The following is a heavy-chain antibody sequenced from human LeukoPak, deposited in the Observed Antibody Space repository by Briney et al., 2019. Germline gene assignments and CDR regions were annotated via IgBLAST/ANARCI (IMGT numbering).Heavy chain of an antibody. J-gene: IGHJ4*02. V-gene: IGHV3-23*01. CDR1: GFTFSSYA. CDR3: AKDPYYDSSGDDY. D-gene: IGHD3-22*01. Sequence: PGGSLRLPCAASGFTFSSYAMSWVRQAPGKGLEWVSAISGSGGSTYYADSVKGRFTISRDNSKNTLYLQMNSLRAEDTAVYYCAKDPYYDSSGDDYWGQGTLVTVSS. CDR2: ISGSGGST.